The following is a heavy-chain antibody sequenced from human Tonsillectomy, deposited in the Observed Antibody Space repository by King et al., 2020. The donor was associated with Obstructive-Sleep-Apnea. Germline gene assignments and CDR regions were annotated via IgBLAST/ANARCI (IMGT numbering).Heavy chain of an antibody. Sequence: QLVQSGGGVVQPGRSLRLSCAASGFTFSSYAMHWVRQAPGKGLEWVAVISYDGSNKYYTDSVKGRFTISRDNSKNTLYLQMNSLRAEDTAVYYCARGGYSGYGNWFDPWGQGTLVTVSS. CDR1: GFTFSSYA. D-gene: IGHD5-12*01. J-gene: IGHJ5*02. CDR3: ARGGYSGYGNWFDP. CDR2: ISYDGSNK. V-gene: IGHV3-30-3*01.